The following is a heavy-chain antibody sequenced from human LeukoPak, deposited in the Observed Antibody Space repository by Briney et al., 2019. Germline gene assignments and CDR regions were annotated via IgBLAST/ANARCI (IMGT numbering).Heavy chain of an antibody. CDR1: GFTFSSYS. V-gene: IGHV3-9*01. J-gene: IGHJ4*02. CDR3: AKDTDTAMFGY. CDR2: ISWNSGSI. Sequence: GGSLRLSCAASGFTFSSYSMNWVRQAPGKGLEWVSGISWNSGSIGYADSVKGRFTISRDNAKNSLYLQMNSLRAEDTALYYCAKDTDTAMFGYWGQGTLVTVSS. D-gene: IGHD5-18*01.